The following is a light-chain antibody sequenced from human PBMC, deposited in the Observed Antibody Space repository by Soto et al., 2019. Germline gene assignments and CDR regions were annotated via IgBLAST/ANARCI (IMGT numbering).Light chain of an antibody. J-gene: IGKJ3*01. CDR2: AAS. CDR3: QQLNSYPPLFT. V-gene: IGKV1-9*01. Sequence: DIQLTPSPSFLSASVGDRVTITCRASQGISSYLAWYQQKPGKAPKLLIYAASTLQSGVPSRFSGSGSGTEFTLTISSLQPEDFATYYCQQLNSYPPLFTFGPGTKVDIK. CDR1: QGISSY.